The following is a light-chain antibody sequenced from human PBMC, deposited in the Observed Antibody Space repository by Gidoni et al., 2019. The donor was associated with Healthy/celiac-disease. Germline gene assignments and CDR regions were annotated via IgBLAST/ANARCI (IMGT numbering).Light chain of an antibody. Sequence: DIQMTQSPSSVSVSVGDSVTISCRASQSIGVWLAWYQKRPGNASNLLIYSASILHRGVPSRFSGAGSGTHFTLTISSLQPEDVGTYFCLQADSFPLTFGQGTRLEI. V-gene: IGKV1-12*01. J-gene: IGKJ5*01. CDR3: LQADSFPLT. CDR2: SAS. CDR1: QSIGVW.